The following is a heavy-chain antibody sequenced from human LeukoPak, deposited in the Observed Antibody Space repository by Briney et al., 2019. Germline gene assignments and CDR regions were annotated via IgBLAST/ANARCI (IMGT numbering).Heavy chain of an antibody. CDR3: AKDRYGGNPDAFDI. Sequence: QAGGSLRLSCAASGFAFSNYWMSWVRQAPGKGLEWVANIKQDGSEKYYVDSLRGRFTISRDNAQNSLYLQMNSLRAEDTALYYCAKDRYGGNPDAFDIWGQGTMVTVSS. D-gene: IGHD4-23*01. V-gene: IGHV3-7*01. J-gene: IGHJ3*02. CDR2: IKQDGSEK. CDR1: GFAFSNYW.